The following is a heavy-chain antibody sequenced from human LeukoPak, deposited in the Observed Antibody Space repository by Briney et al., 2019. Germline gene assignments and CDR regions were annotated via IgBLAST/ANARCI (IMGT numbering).Heavy chain of an antibody. D-gene: IGHD5-18*01. CDR2: IIPIFGTA. Sequence: SVKVSCKASGGTFSSYAISWVRQAPGQGLEWMGGIIPIFGTANYAQKFQGRVTITADKSTSTAYMELSRLRSDDTAVYYCARASSYGYLGFDYWGQGTLVTVSS. J-gene: IGHJ4*02. V-gene: IGHV1-69*06. CDR1: GGTFSSYA. CDR3: ARASSYGYLGFDY.